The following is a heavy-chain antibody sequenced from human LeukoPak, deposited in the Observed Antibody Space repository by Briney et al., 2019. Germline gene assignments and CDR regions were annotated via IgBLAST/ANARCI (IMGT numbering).Heavy chain of an antibody. CDR2: ISYSGST. D-gene: IGHD2-2*01. Sequence: PSETLSLTCTVSGGSISSSYWSWIRQPPGKGLEWIGYISYSGSTNYNPSLTSRVTISVDTSKNQFSLKLSSVTAADTALYYCARGGCSSISCYCYYGMDVWGQGTTVTVSS. CDR1: GGSISSSY. J-gene: IGHJ6*02. V-gene: IGHV4-59*01. CDR3: ARGGCSSISCYCYYGMDV.